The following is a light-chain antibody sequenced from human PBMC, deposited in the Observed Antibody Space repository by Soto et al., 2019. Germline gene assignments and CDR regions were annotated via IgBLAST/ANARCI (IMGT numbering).Light chain of an antibody. J-gene: IGKJ2*01. CDR2: WAS. Sequence: DIVMTQSPDSLAVSLGERATINCKSSQNVLYSSTNRNSLAWYQQKSGQPPKLLFYWASTRESGVPDRFSGSGSGTDFTLTISSLQAEDVAVYYCLQYNTTPYTFGQGTKLEIK. V-gene: IGKV4-1*01. CDR3: LQYNTTPYT. CDR1: QNVLYSSTNRNS.